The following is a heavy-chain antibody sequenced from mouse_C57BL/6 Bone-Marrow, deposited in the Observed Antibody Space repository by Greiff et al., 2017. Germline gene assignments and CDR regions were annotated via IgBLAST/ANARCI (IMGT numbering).Heavy chain of an antibody. D-gene: IGHD1-1*01. CDR2: ISSGGSYT. V-gene: IGHV5-6*01. CDR3: AAHYYGSTYAMDY. Sequence: VQLKESGGDLVKPGGSLKLSCAASGFTFSSYGMSWVRQTPDKRLEWVATISSGGSYTYYPDSVKGRFTISRDNAKNTLYLQMSSLKSEDTAMYYCAAHYYGSTYAMDYWGQGTSVTVSS. CDR1: GFTFSSYG. J-gene: IGHJ4*01.